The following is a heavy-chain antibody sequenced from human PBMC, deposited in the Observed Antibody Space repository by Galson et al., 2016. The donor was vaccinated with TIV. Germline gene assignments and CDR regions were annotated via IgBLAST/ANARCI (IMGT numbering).Heavy chain of an antibody. J-gene: IGHJ4*02. CDR2: VYPGDSQT. D-gene: IGHD3-10*01. CDR3: ARLQGIGSGSYYGF. V-gene: IGHV5-51*01. CDR1: EYFFGAYW. Sequence: QSGAEVKKPGESLRISCKASEYFFGAYWIGWVRQMSGKGLEWMGIVYPGDSQTRYSPSFEGQVTLSVDKSISTAYLQWSSLRASATAMYYCARLQGIGSGSYYGFWGQGTLVTVSS.